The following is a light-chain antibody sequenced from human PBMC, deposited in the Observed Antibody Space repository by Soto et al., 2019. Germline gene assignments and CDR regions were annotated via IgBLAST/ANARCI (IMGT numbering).Light chain of an antibody. J-gene: IGKJ2*01. CDR1: QSVSNSC. CDR3: QQYGSSPGT. Sequence: EIVLTQSPGTLSLSPGERATLSCRASQSVSNSCLAWYQQKPGQAPRLLIYGASTRATAIPDRFSGSGSGTDFTLTSSRLEPEDFAVYYCQQYGSSPGTFGQGTKLEIK. CDR2: GAS. V-gene: IGKV3-20*01.